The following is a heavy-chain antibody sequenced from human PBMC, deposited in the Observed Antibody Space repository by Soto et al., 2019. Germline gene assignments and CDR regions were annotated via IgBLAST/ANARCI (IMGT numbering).Heavy chain of an antibody. D-gene: IGHD1-1*01. V-gene: IGHV1-2*02. CDR2: INPNSGGT. J-gene: IGHJ4*02. CDR1: GYTFSDYY. Sequence: AASVKVSCKASGYTFSDYYIHWVRQAPGQGLEWMGGINPNSGGTKYAPKFQGGVTMPRDTSITTAYMELSRLRSGDTAVYYCAREPATAKPEGVDFWGQGTLVTVSS. CDR3: AREPATAKPEGVDF.